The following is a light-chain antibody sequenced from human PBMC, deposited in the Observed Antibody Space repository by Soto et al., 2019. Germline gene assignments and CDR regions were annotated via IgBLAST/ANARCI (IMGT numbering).Light chain of an antibody. CDR1: QSLVYSDGNTY. CDR2: KVS. J-gene: IGKJ5*01. CDR3: MQGTHWPPIT. V-gene: IGKV2-30*01. Sequence: DVVMTQSPLSLPVTLGQPASISCRSSQSLVYSDGNTYLDWFQQRPGQSPRRLIYKVSNRASGVPDRLSGSGSGTDFTLKISRVEAEDVGVYYCMQGTHWPPITFGQGTRLEIE.